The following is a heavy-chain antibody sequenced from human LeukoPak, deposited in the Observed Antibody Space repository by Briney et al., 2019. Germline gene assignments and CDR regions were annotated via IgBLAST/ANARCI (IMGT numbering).Heavy chain of an antibody. D-gene: IGHD4-11*01. CDR2: ISWTGDST. Sequence: GRSLRLSCAASGYNFDEYAMHWVRQGPGKGLEWVASISWTGDSTVYAESVKGRFTISRDNAKNSLYLQMNSLRAEDTAVYYCARRFGSNYRETFFDYWGQGTLVTVSS. CDR1: GYNFDEYA. V-gene: IGHV3-9*01. J-gene: IGHJ4*02. CDR3: ARRFGSNYRETFFDY.